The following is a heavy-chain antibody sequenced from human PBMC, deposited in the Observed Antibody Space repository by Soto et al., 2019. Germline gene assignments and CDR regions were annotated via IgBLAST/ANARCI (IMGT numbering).Heavy chain of an antibody. D-gene: IGHD3-9*01. J-gene: IGHJ6*02. V-gene: IGHV3-74*01. Sequence: GGSLRLSCAASGFTFSSYWMHWVRQAPGKGLVWVSRINSDGSSTSYADSVKGRFTISRDNAKNTLYLQMNSLRAEDTAVYYCARDQYYDILTGSIQYYYYGMDVWGQGTTVTVSS. CDR3: ARDQYYDILTGSIQYYYYGMDV. CDR1: GFTFSSYW. CDR2: INSDGSST.